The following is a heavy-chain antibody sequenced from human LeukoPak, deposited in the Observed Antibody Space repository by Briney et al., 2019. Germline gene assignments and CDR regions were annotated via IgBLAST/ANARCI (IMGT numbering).Heavy chain of an antibody. CDR1: TGSFSSSTYY. CDR3: ARDYGGNSGWFDP. Sequence: TSETLSLTCAVSTGSFSSSTYYWGWIGQPPGKGLEWIGYIYYNGITNYNPSLKSRVTISIDTSNNQFSLRLSSVTASDTAVYYCARDYGGNSGWFDPRGQGTLVTVSS. V-gene: IGHV4-61*01. CDR2: IYYNGIT. D-gene: IGHD4-23*01. J-gene: IGHJ5*02.